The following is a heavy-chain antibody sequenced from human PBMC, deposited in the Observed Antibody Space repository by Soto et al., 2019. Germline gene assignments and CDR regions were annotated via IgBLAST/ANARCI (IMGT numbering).Heavy chain of an antibody. CDR2: FYYSGST. CDR3: ARDQVAAAFYYGMDV. V-gene: IGHV4-61*01. D-gene: IGHD6-13*01. J-gene: IGHJ6*02. Sequence: SETLSLTCTVSGGSVRSGSYYWSWIRQPPGKGLEWIGYFYYSGSTNYNPSLNRRVTISVDTSKNQFSLKVSSVIAADTAVYYCARDQVAAAFYYGMDVWGQGTTVTVSS. CDR1: GGSVRSGSYY.